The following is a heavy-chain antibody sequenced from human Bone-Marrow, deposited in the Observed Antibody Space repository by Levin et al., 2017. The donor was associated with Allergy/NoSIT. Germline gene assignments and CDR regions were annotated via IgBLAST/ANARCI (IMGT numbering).Heavy chain of an antibody. Sequence: GGSLRLSCAASGFTFSSYAMSWVRQAPGKGLEWVSTISGSGGNTYYGDSVKGRFTISRDNSKNTLYLQMNSLRAEDTAVYYCAKCGFGEFFLYGGMDVWGQGTTVTVSS. V-gene: IGHV3-23*01. J-gene: IGHJ6*02. CDR3: AKCGFGEFFLYGGMDV. D-gene: IGHD3-10*01. CDR2: ISGSGGNT. CDR1: GFTFSSYA.